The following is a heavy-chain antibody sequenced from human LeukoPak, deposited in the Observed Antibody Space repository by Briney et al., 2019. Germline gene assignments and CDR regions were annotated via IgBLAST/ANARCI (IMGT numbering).Heavy chain of an antibody. CDR1: GFTFSSYG. J-gene: IGHJ4*02. CDR2: IWYDGSNK. V-gene: IGHV3-33*01. CDR3: ARESSSSWYAPDY. D-gene: IGHD6-13*01. Sequence: GRSLRLSCAASGFTFSSYGMHWVRQAPGKWLEWVAVIWYDGSNKYCADSVKGRFTTSRDNSKNTLYLQMNSLRAEDTAVYYCARESSSSWYAPDYWGQGTLVTVSS.